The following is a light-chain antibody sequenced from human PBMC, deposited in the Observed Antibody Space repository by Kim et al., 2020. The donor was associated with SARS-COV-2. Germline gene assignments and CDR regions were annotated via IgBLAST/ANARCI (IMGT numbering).Light chain of an antibody. J-gene: IGLJ2*01. CDR3: QVWDSNTV. Sequence: SYELTQPLSVSVALGQTARITCGGNNIGSKNVHWYQQKPGQAPLLVIYRDTNRPSGIPERFSGSHSGYTATLTISRAQAGDEADYYCQVWDSNTVFGRGT. CDR1: NIGSKN. CDR2: RDT. V-gene: IGLV3-9*01.